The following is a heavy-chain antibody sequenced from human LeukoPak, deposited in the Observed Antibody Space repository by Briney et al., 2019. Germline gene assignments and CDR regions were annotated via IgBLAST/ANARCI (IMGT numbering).Heavy chain of an antibody. Sequence: ASVKVSCKASGYTFTSYYMHWVRQAPGQGLEWMGVINPSGGSTSYAQKFQGRVTMTRDMSTSTVYMELSSLRSEDTALYYCARDRSGWYGGYFDHWGQGTLVTVSS. V-gene: IGHV1-46*01. D-gene: IGHD6-19*01. CDR1: GYTFTSYY. J-gene: IGHJ4*02. CDR2: INPSGGST. CDR3: ARDRSGWYGGYFDH.